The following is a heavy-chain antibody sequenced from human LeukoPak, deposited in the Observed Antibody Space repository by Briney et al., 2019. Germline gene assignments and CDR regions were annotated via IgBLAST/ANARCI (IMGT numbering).Heavy chain of an antibody. D-gene: IGHD6-19*01. CDR1: GGSISSSSYY. Sequence: SETLSLTCTVSGGSISSSSYYWGWIRQPPGKGLEWIGSIYYSGSTYYNPSLKSRVTISVDTSKNQSSLKLSSVTAADTAVYYCARLSYSSGWYYFDYWGQGTLVTVSS. CDR3: ARLSYSSGWYYFDY. CDR2: IYYSGST. V-gene: IGHV4-39*01. J-gene: IGHJ4*02.